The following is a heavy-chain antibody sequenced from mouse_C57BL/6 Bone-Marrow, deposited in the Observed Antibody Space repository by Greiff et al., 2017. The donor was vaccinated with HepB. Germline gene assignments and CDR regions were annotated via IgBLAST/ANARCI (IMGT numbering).Heavy chain of an antibody. J-gene: IGHJ4*01. Sequence: QVQLQQSGPELVKPGASVKISCKASGYAFSSSWMNWVKQRPGKGLEWIGRIYPGDGDTNYNGKFKGKATLTADKSSSTAYMQLSSLTSEDSAVYFCARRRIYYDYVGGYYYAMDYWGQGTSVTVSS. CDR3: ARRRIYYDYVGGYYYAMDY. D-gene: IGHD2-4*01. V-gene: IGHV1-82*01. CDR1: GYAFSSSW. CDR2: IYPGDGDT.